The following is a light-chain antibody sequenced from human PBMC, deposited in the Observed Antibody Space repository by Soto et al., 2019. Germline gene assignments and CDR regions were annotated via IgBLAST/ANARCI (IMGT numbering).Light chain of an antibody. CDR2: DAS. J-gene: IGKJ2*01. CDR1: QSVSSY. V-gene: IGKV3-11*01. Sequence: EIVLTQSPATLSLSPGERATLSCRASQSVSSYLAWYQQKPGQAPRLLIYDASNRATGIPARFSGSGSGTDSTLTISSLEPEDFAVYYCQQRSIWPQTFGQGTKLEIK. CDR3: QQRSIWPQT.